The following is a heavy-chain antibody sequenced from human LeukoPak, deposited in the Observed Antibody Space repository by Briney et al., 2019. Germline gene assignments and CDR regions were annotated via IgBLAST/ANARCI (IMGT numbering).Heavy chain of an antibody. CDR1: GFTVSSNY. J-gene: IGHJ4*02. CDR3: ARGRHVDLFDY. Sequence: GGSLRLSCAASGFTVSSNYMSWVRQAPGKGLEWVSVIYSGGSTYYADSVKGRFTISRDNSKNTLYLQMNSLRAEDTAVYYCARGRHVDLFDYWGQGTLVTVSS. V-gene: IGHV3-66*01. CDR2: IYSGGST. D-gene: IGHD3/OR15-3a*01.